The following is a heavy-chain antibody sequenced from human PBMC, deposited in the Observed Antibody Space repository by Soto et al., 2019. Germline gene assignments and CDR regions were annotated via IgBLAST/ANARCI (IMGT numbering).Heavy chain of an antibody. V-gene: IGHV4-30-2*01. D-gene: IGHD3-3*01. J-gene: IGHJ3*02. Sequence: PSETLSLTCAVSGGSISSGGYSWSWIRQPPGKGLEWIGYIYHSGSTYYNPSLKSRVTISVDRSKNQFSLKLSSVTAADTAVYYCASTSKYYDFWSGTPPGAFDIWGQGTMVTVSS. CDR2: IYHSGST. CDR3: ASTSKYYDFWSGTPPGAFDI. CDR1: GGSISSGGYS.